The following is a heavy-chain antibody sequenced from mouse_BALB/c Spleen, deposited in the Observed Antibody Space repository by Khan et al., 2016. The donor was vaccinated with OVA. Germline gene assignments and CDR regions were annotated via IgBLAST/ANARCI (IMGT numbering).Heavy chain of an antibody. CDR3: ARGNYYGYAMDY. V-gene: IGHV3-2*02. D-gene: IGHD1-1*01. J-gene: IGHJ4*01. CDR1: GYSITSNYA. CDR2: ISYSGST. Sequence: EVELVESGPGLVKPSQSLSLTCTVTGYSITSNYAWNWIRQFPENKLEWMGYISYSGSTSYNPSLKSRISITRDTSKNPFFLQLRSVTTEDTATYYCARGNYYGYAMDYWGQGTSVTVSS.